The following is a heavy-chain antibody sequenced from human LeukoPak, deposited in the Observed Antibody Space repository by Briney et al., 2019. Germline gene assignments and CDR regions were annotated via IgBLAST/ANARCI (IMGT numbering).Heavy chain of an antibody. CDR3: ARSDGGRGGYYFDY. J-gene: IGHJ4*02. Sequence: PGGSLRLSCAASGFTFSSYSMNWVRQAPGKGLEWVSSISSSSSYIYYADSVKGRFTISRDNAKNSLYLQMNSLRAEDTAVYYCARSDGGRGGYYFDYWGQGTLVTVSS. D-gene: IGHD3-16*01. CDR1: GFTFSSYS. V-gene: IGHV3-21*01. CDR2: ISSSSSYI.